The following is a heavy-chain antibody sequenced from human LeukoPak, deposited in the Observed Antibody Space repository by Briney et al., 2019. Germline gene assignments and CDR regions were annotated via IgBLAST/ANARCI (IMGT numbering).Heavy chain of an antibody. Sequence: PGGSLRLSCAASGFTFSSYAMNWVRQAPGKGLEWVAAISYDGSNKYYADSVKGRFTISRDNSKNTLYLQMNSLRAEDTAVYYCASAVPWGSYRADAFDIWGQGTMVTVSS. CDR2: ISYDGSNK. V-gene: IGHV3-30-3*01. J-gene: IGHJ3*02. D-gene: IGHD3-16*02. CDR1: GFTFSSYA. CDR3: ASAVPWGSYRADAFDI.